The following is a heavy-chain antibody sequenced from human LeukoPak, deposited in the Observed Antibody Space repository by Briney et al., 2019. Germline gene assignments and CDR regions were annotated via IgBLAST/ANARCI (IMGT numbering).Heavy chain of an antibody. Sequence: GASVKVSCKTSGYTFTRYYIHWVRQAPGQGLEWMGVVNPGGGSTTYAQKFQGRVTMSRDTSSSTVYMEVSSLRSEDTAVYYCARAPYCSGGSCYSGGLYWGQGTLVTVSS. CDR1: GYTFTRYY. J-gene: IGHJ4*02. D-gene: IGHD2-15*01. CDR3: ARAPYCSGGSCYSGGLY. CDR2: VNPGGGST. V-gene: IGHV1-46*01.